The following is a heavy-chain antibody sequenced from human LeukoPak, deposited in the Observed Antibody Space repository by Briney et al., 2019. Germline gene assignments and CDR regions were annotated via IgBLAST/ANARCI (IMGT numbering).Heavy chain of an antibody. D-gene: IGHD2-15*01. CDR1: GGSISGYY. Sequence: PSETLSLTCTVSGGSISGYYWSWIRQPAGKGLEWIGRIYTSGSTNYNPSLKSRVIMSVDTSKNQFSLKLTSVTAADTAVYYCARALYCSGGTCYFDYWGQGTLVTVSS. CDR3: ARALYCSGGTCYFDY. J-gene: IGHJ4*02. CDR2: IYTSGST. V-gene: IGHV4-4*07.